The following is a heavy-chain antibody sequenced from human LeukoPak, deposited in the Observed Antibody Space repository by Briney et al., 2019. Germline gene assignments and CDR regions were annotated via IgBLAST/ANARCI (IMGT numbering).Heavy chain of an antibody. CDR1: GYSLTTNW. J-gene: IGHJ4*02. CDR3: SRRGSSSSLEDY. V-gene: IGHV5-51*01. CDR2: IYPGDSDI. D-gene: IGHD6-6*01. Sequence: GEPLNISCKRPGYSLTTNWISWVRQIPGKGLEWLGIIYPGDSDIRYSPSFQGQVTISADKSITTAYLQWSSLKAADTAMYYCSRRGSSSSLEDYWGQGTLVTVSS.